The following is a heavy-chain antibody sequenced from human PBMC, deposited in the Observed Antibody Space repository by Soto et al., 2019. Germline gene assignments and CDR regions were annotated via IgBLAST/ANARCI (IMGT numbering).Heavy chain of an antibody. D-gene: IGHD2-21*02. CDR1: GFTFSGSA. J-gene: IGHJ2*01. CDR2: IRSKANSYAT. Sequence: EVQLVESGGGLVQPGGSLKLSCAASGFTFSGSAMHWVRQASGKGLEWVGRIRSKANSYATAYAASVKGRFTISRDDSKNTPYRKVNSLKIEDTAVYYCTRHALQFCGGDCYLLPYFDLWGRGTLVTVSS. CDR3: TRHALQFCGGDCYLLPYFDL. V-gene: IGHV3-73*02.